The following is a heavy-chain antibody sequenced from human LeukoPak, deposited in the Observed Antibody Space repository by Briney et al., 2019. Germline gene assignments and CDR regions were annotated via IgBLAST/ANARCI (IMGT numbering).Heavy chain of an antibody. D-gene: IGHD6-13*01. CDR3: ARGSRAAGGYWFDP. CDR1: GYTFTSYD. Sequence: ASVKVSCKASGYTFTSYDINWVRQATGQGLEWMGWMNPNSGNTGYAQKFQGRVTITRNTSISTAYMELSSLRSEDTAVYYCARGSRAAGGYWFDPWGQGTLVTVSS. J-gene: IGHJ5*02. CDR2: MNPNSGNT. V-gene: IGHV1-8*03.